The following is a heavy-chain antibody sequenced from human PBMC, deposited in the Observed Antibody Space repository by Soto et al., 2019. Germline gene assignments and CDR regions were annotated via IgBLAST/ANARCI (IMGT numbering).Heavy chain of an antibody. CDR3: ARAPGIAVAGHNYYYYGMDV. J-gene: IGHJ6*02. CDR2: ISSSGSTI. CDR1: GFTFSSYE. V-gene: IGHV3-48*03. D-gene: IGHD6-19*01. Sequence: GGSLRLSCAASGFTFSSYEMNWVRQAPGKGLEWVSYISSSGSTIYYADSVKGRFTISRDNAKNSLYLQMNSLRAEDTAVYYCARAPGIAVAGHNYYYYGMDVWGQGTTVTVS.